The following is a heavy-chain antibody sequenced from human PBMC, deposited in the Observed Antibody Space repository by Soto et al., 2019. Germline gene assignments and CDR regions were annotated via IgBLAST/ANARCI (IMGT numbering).Heavy chain of an antibody. Sequence: SETLSLTCTVSGDSVSSASFYWIWIRQAPGKGLEWIGFIYFSGSTNYNPSLKSRVTMSLDTSKNQFSQNLSSVTPAATDIYFCARVNSGRNWFDAWGQGTLVTVSS. CDR2: IYFSGST. V-gene: IGHV4-61*01. D-gene: IGHD6-19*01. J-gene: IGHJ5*02. CDR3: ARVNSGRNWFDA. CDR1: GDSVSSASFY.